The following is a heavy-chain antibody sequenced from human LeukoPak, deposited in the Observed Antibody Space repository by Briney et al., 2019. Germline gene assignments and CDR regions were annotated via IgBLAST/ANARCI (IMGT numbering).Heavy chain of an antibody. CDR2: MNPNSGNT. CDR3: ARVYYYDSSGSPNWFDR. V-gene: IGHV1-8*01. Sequence: GASVKVSCKASGYTFTNYDINWVRQATGQGLEWMGWMNPNSGNTGYAQKFQGRVTMTRNTSIGTAYMELSSLRSEDTAVYYCARVYYYDSSGSPNWFDRWGQGTLVTVSS. CDR1: GYTFTNYD. J-gene: IGHJ5*02. D-gene: IGHD3-22*01.